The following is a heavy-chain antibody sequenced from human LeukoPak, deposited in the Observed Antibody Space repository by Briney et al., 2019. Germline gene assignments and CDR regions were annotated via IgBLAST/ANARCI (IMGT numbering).Heavy chain of an antibody. CDR2: IRSKTNNYTT. V-gene: IGHV3-73*01. CDR3: TTQGYYDSSGYWGHDAFDI. D-gene: IGHD3-22*01. J-gene: IGHJ3*02. Sequence: GGSLRLSCAASGFTFSGSAMHWVRQASGKGLEWVGRIRSKTNNYTTAYAASVKGRFTISRDDSKNTLYLQMNSLKTEDTAVYYCTTQGYYDSSGYWGHDAFDIWGQGTMVTVSS. CDR1: GFTFSGSA.